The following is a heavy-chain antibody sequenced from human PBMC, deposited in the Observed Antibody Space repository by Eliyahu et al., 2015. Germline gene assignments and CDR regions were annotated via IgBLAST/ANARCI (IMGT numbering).Heavy chain of an antibody. CDR1: GFTLSDYY. J-gene: IGHJ4*02. V-gene: IGHV3-11*01. D-gene: IGHD1-26*01. Sequence: QVQLVESGGGLVKPGGSLRLSCAASGFTLSDYYMSWIRQAPGKGLEWLSYISPSDTSISYADSVKGRFTISRDNANNSLYLQMSSLRAEDTAVYYCARSPMGFRVDYWGQGTLVTVSS. CDR2: ISPSDTSI. CDR3: ARSPMGFRVDY.